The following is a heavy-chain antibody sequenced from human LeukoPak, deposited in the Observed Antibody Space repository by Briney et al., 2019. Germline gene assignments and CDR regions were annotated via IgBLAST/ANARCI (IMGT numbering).Heavy chain of an antibody. CDR1: GFTFSSYG. CDR2: ISFFGEDQ. V-gene: IGHV3-30*18. J-gene: IGHJ6*02. CDR3: AKDRSSGPHYYYGMDV. Sequence: GGSLRLSCAASGFTFSSYGIHWVRQAPGKGLEGVAVISFFGEDQFYAESVKGRFTISRDNSEKTVFLQMNSLRGEDTAVYYCAKDRSSGPHYYYGMDVWGQGTTVIVSS. D-gene: IGHD6-25*01.